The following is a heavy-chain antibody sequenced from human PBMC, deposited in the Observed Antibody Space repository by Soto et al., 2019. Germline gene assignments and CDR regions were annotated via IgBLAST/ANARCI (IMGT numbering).Heavy chain of an antibody. V-gene: IGHV1-18*01. CDR1: GYTFTSYG. CDR2: ISAYNGNT. Sequence: ASVKVSCKASGYTFTSYGISWVRQAPGQGLEWMGWISAYNGNTNYAQKLQGRVTMTTDTSTSTAYMELRSLRSDDTAVYYCARGPSVGSTVTGWFDPWGQGTLVTVS. J-gene: IGHJ5*02. CDR3: ARGPSVGSTVTGWFDP. D-gene: IGHD6-13*01.